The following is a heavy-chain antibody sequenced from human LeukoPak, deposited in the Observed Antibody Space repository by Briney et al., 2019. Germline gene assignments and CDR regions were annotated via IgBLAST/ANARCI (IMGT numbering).Heavy chain of an antibody. CDR1: GFTFSSYW. V-gene: IGHV3-7*01. J-gene: IGHJ4*02. Sequence: GGSLRLSCAASGFTFSSYWMSWVRQAPGKGLEWVANIKQDGSEKYYADSVKGRFTISRDNAKNSLYLQMNSLRAEDTAVYYCARESSSSLIDYWGQGTLVTVSS. D-gene: IGHD6-13*01. CDR3: ARESSSSLIDY. CDR2: IKQDGSEK.